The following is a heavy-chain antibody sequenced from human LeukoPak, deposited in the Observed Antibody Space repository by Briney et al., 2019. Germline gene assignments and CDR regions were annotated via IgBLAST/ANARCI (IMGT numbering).Heavy chain of an antibody. CDR3: GARYYYDSSGYLHDAFDI. CDR1: GYTFTGYY. J-gene: IGHJ3*02. Sequence: ASVKVSCKASGYTFTGYYMHWVRQAPGQGLEWMGWINPNSGGTNYAQKFQGRVTMTRDTSISTAYMELSRLRSDDTAVYYCGARYYYDSSGYLHDAFDIWGQGTMVTVSS. V-gene: IGHV1-2*02. D-gene: IGHD3-22*01. CDR2: INPNSGGT.